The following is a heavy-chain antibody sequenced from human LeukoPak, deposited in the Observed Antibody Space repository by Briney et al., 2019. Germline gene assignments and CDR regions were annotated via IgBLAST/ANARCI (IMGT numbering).Heavy chain of an antibody. CDR3: AKRGVVIRVILVGFHKEAYYFDS. D-gene: IGHD3-22*01. V-gene: IGHV3-23*01. Sequence: PGGSLRLSCAVSGITLSNYAMTWVRQAPGKGLEWVAGISGGGGGTNYADSVKGRFTISRDNSKNTLYLKMNNLRVDDTAVYFCAKRGVVIRVILVGFHKEAYYFDSWGQGALVTVSS. CDR2: ISGGGGGT. J-gene: IGHJ4*02. CDR1: GITLSNYA.